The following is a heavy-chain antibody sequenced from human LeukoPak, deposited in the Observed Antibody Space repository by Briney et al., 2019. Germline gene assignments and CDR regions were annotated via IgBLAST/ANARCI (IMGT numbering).Heavy chain of an antibody. D-gene: IGHD6-13*01. V-gene: IGHV3-7*01. J-gene: IGHJ4*02. CDR1: GFTFSTYW. Sequence: KFGGSLRLSCAASGFTFSTYWMTWVRQAPGKGLEWLANIKPDGSETYYVDPVKGRFTISRDNAKNFLYLQMNSLRGEDTAVYHCGGFGYEAAVDLWGQGTLVTVSS. CDR2: IKPDGSET. CDR3: GGFGYEAAVDL.